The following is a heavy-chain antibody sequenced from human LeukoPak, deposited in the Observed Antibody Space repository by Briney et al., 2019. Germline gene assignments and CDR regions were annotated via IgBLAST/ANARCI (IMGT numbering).Heavy chain of an antibody. V-gene: IGHV1-18*01. CDR3: ARDFGGSYTGGGWFDP. Sequence: ASVKVSCKASGYSFSSNSISWMRQAAGQGLEWMGWICAYNGNTKYAQKLQGRVTMTTDTSTNTAYMKLRSLRSDDTAVYYCARDFGGSYTGGGWFDPWGQGTLVTVSS. J-gene: IGHJ5*02. D-gene: IGHD1-26*01. CDR2: ICAYNGNT. CDR1: GYSFSSNS.